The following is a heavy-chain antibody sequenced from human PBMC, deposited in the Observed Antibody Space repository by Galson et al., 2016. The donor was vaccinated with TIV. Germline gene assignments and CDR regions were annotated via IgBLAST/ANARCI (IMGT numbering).Heavy chain of an antibody. CDR1: GITFSSYA. J-gene: IGHJ4*02. CDR3: AKMDSSGLSYARRFDY. CDR2: ISGGGGST. Sequence: SLRLSCAASGITFSSYAMRWVRQAPGKGLEWVSAISGGGGSTYYADSVKGRFTISRDNSKSTLYLQLDSLRVEDTAVYYCAKMDSSGLSYARRFDYWGQGTLVTVSS. V-gene: IGHV3-23*01. D-gene: IGHD3-22*01.